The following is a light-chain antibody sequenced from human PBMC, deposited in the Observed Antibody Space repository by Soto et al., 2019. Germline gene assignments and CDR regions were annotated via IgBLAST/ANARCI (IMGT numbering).Light chain of an antibody. Sequence: DIQMTHSPSTLSASVGFRFTITCRASQSISSWLAWYQQKPGKAPKLLIYDASSLESGVPSRLRGSGYGTELTITISSMQTDDFETYYCQQYNSYSWTFGQGTKVDI. V-gene: IGKV1-5*01. CDR2: DAS. CDR1: QSISSW. J-gene: IGKJ1*01. CDR3: QQYNSYSWT.